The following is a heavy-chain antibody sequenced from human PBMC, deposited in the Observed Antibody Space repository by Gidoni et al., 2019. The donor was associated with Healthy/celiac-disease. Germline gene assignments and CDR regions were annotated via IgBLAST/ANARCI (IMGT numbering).Heavy chain of an antibody. Sequence: QVQLVQSGAEVKKPGSSVKVSCKASGGTFSSYAFSWVRQAPGQGLEWMGGIIPIFGTANYAQKFQGRVTITADESTSTAYMELSSLRSEDTAVYYCARGTMTYSSNYFDYWGQGTLVTVSS. D-gene: IGHD5-18*01. CDR1: GGTFSSYA. V-gene: IGHV1-69*01. J-gene: IGHJ4*02. CDR3: ARGTMTYSSNYFDY. CDR2: IIPIFGTA.